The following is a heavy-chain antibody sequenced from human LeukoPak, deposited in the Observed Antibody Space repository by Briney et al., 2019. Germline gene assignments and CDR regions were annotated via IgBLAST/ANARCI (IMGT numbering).Heavy chain of an antibody. Sequence: GGSLRLSCAASGFTFSSYAMSWVRQAPGKGLEWVSAISGSGGSTYSADSVKGRFTISRDNSKNTLYLQMNSLRAEDTAVYYCARDYDLTKGQGWFDPWGQGTLVTVSS. CDR1: GFTFSSYA. CDR3: ARDYDLTKGQGWFDP. V-gene: IGHV3-23*01. D-gene: IGHD3-3*01. J-gene: IGHJ5*02. CDR2: ISGSGGST.